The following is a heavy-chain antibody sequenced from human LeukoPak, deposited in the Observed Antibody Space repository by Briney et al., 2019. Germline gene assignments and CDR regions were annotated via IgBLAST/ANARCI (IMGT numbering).Heavy chain of an antibody. CDR3: ARDYWTARNYGSGSNFIRFDY. CDR1: GYTFTGYY. Sequence: ASVKVSCKASGYTFTGYYMHWVRQAPGQGLEWMGWINPNSGGTNYAQKLQGRVTMTTDTSTSTAYMELRSLRSDDTAVYYCARDYWTARNYGSGSNFIRFDYWGQGTLVTVSS. J-gene: IGHJ4*02. CDR2: INPNSGGT. D-gene: IGHD3-10*01. V-gene: IGHV1-2*02.